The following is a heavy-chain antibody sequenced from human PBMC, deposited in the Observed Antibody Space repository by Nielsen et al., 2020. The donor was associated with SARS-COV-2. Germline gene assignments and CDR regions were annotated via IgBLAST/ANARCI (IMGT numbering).Heavy chain of an antibody. CDR1: GFTFSSYS. CDR2: ISGSGGST. Sequence: GESLKISCAASGFTFSSYSMNWVRQAPGKGLEWVSAISGSGGSTYYADSVKGRFTISRDNSKNTLYLQMNSLRAEDTAVYYCAKPFSGSIGYFDYWGQGTLVTVSS. D-gene: IGHD1-26*01. CDR3: AKPFSGSIGYFDY. J-gene: IGHJ4*02. V-gene: IGHV3-23*01.